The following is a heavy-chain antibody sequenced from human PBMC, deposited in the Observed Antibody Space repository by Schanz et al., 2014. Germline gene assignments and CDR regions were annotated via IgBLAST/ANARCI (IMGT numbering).Heavy chain of an antibody. D-gene: IGHD2-21*01. CDR2: IRYDGRNK. CDR3: AREDCSATSCYFRY. J-gene: IGHJ4*02. V-gene: IGHV3-33*01. Sequence: QLLESGGGVVQPGRSLRLSCVASGFTFISYDIHWVRQAPGKGLEWVAVIRYDGRNKNFVESVKGRFTISRDNSNNTVYLQMNTLRAEDTAVYYCAREDCSATSCYFRYWGQGTLVTVSS. CDR1: GFTFISYD.